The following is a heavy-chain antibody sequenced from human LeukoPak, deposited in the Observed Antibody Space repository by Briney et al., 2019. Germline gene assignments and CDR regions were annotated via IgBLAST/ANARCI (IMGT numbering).Heavy chain of an antibody. V-gene: IGHV3-7*01. Sequence: GGSLRLSCAASGISFTNFYVTWVRQAPGKGLEWVANIKADGSEKSYVDSVKGRFTISRDNAKNAVYLQMNSLRAEDTALYYCARRWANLDFWGQGALVTVSS. CDR1: GISFTNFY. CDR3: ARRWANLDF. J-gene: IGHJ4*02. D-gene: IGHD4/OR15-4a*01. CDR2: IKADGSEK.